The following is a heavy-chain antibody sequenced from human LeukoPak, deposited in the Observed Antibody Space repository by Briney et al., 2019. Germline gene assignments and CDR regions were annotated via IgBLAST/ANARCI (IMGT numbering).Heavy chain of an antibody. CDR1: GGSISSSSYY. Sequence: PSETLSLTCTVSGGSISSSSYYWGWIRQPPGKGLEWIGSIYYSGSTYYNPSLKSRVTISVDTSKNQFSLKLSSVTAADTAVYYCARGRRLREVDYWGQGTLVTVSS. D-gene: IGHD6-25*01. CDR2: IYYSGST. CDR3: ARGRRLREVDY. V-gene: IGHV4-39*01. J-gene: IGHJ4*02.